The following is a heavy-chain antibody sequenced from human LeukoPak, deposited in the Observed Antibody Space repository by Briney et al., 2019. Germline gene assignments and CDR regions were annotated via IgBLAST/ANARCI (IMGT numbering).Heavy chain of an antibody. Sequence: SETLSLTCSVSGGSISTCYWNWIRQPAGKGLEWIGRTRRSGTTNYNPSLKSRVTMSADTSKNQLSLKLSSVTAADTAVYYCARDFGSSIEYYFEDWGQGILVTVSS. J-gene: IGHJ4*02. CDR3: ARDFGSSIEYYFED. CDR2: TRRSGTT. V-gene: IGHV4-4*07. D-gene: IGHD6-19*01. CDR1: GGSISTCY.